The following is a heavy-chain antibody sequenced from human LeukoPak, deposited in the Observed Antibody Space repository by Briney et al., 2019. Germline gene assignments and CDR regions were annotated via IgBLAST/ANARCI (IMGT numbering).Heavy chain of an antibody. CDR1: GFTLSNAY. Sequence: GGSLRLSCAASGFTLSNAYMSWVRQAPGKGLEWVGRIKNKTNGGTTDYAAPVKGRFTISRDDPKNTLYLQMNSLKTEDTAVYYCTTTIVGVTTWFDPWGQGTLVTVSS. D-gene: IGHD1-26*01. V-gene: IGHV3-15*01. CDR2: IKNKTNGGTT. J-gene: IGHJ5*02. CDR3: TTTIVGVTTWFDP.